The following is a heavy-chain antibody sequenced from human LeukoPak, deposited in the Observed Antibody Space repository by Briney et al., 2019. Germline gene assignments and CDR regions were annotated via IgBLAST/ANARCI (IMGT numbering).Heavy chain of an antibody. Sequence: PGGSLRLSCAASGFTFSSYSMNWVRQAPGKGLEWVSSISSSSSYIYYADSVKGRFTISRDNAKNSLYLQMNSLRAEDTAVYYCARAVPEVWDDFWSGENMDVWGKGTTVTVSS. V-gene: IGHV3-21*01. CDR1: GFTFSSYS. J-gene: IGHJ6*03. D-gene: IGHD3-3*01. CDR2: ISSSSSYI. CDR3: ARAVPEVWDDFWSGENMDV.